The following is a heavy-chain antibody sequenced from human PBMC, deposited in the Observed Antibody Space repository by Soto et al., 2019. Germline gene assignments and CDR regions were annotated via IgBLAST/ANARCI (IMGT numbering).Heavy chain of an antibody. Sequence: SETLSLTCTVSGGSISSSSYYWGWIRQPPGKGLEWIGSIYYSGNTYYTPSLKSRVTISVDTSKNQFSLKLSSVTAADTAVYYCAREGGGYCTDGSCQVDYWGQGTLVTVSS. D-gene: IGHD2-15*01. V-gene: IGHV4-39*02. J-gene: IGHJ4*02. CDR3: AREGGGYCTDGSCQVDY. CDR1: GGSISSSSYY. CDR2: IYYSGNT.